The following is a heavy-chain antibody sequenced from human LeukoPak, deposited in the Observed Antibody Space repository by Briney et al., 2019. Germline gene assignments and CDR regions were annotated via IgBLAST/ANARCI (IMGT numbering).Heavy chain of an antibody. D-gene: IGHD3-22*01. CDR1: GYGFTTYW. CDR3: VRHDGRLKFDP. Sequence: GESLKISCKGSGYGFTTYWISWVPQMPGKGLEWMGRIDPSDSYTNFSPSLQGHVTISVDKSISTAYLQWSSLKASDTAMYYCVRHDGRLKFDPWGQGTLVTVSS. J-gene: IGHJ5*02. V-gene: IGHV5-10-1*01. CDR2: IDPSDSYT.